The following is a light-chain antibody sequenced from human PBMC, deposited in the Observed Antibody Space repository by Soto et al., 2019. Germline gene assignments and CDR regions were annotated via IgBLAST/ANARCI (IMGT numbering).Light chain of an antibody. CDR2: EGT. CDR3: CSYVGSSIYVV. J-gene: IGLJ2*01. Sequence: QSALTQPASVSGSPGQSITISCTGTSSDVWSYNLVSWYQQHPGKAPKLMIYEGTKRPAGVSNRFSGSKSGNTASLTISGLQAEDEADYYCCSYVGSSIYVVFGGGTTLTVL. V-gene: IGLV2-23*01. CDR1: SSDVWSYNL.